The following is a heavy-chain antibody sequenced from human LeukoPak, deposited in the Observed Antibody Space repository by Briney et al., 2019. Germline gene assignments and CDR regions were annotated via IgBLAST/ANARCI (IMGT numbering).Heavy chain of an antibody. CDR1: GFTFSRFV. V-gene: IGHV3-64D*09. CDR2: ISSDGGTT. CDR3: ARADDGANSWVNY. J-gene: IGHJ4*02. D-gene: IGHD4-23*01. Sequence: GGSLRLSCSASGFTFSRFVMHWVRQTPGKGLEYVSAISSDGGTTYYTDSVENRFIISRDNSKNTLYLQMSSLRAEDTAVYYCARADDGANSWVNYWGQGTLVTVSS.